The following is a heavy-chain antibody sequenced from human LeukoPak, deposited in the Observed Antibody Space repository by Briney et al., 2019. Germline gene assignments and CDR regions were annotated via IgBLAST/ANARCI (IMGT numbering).Heavy chain of an antibody. CDR1: GFTVSSNY. Sequence: GGSLRLSCAASGFTVSSNYMSWVRQAPGKGLEWVSVIYSGGSTYYADSVKGRFTISRDNSKNTLYLQMNSLRAEDTAVYYCARRMGGWYFDYWGKGTLVTVSS. CDR3: ARRMGGWYFDY. D-gene: IGHD6-19*01. J-gene: IGHJ4*02. CDR2: IYSGGST. V-gene: IGHV3-53*01.